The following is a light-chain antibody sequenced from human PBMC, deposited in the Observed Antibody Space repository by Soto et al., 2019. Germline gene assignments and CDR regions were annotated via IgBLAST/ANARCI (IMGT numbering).Light chain of an antibody. CDR3: LQHNSYPYT. Sequence: DVQMTQSPSAMSASVGDRITITCRASQDISRFVAWSQQKHGQVPERLXYETSTLQPGVPSRFSGSVSGTEGTIAITGLKNEDGSTYYCLQHNSYPYTFGQGTKVDIK. V-gene: IGKV1-17*03. J-gene: IGKJ2*01. CDR2: ETS. CDR1: QDISRF.